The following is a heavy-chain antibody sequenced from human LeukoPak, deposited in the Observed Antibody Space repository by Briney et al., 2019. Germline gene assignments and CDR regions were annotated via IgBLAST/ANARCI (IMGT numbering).Heavy chain of an antibody. V-gene: IGHV1-69*04. CDR1: GGTFSSYA. D-gene: IGHD6-13*01. CDR2: IIPILGIA. Sequence: SVKVSCKASGGTFSSYAISWVRQAPGQGLEWMGRIIPILGIANYAQKFQGRVTITADKSTSTAYMELSSLRSEDTAVYYCARDCGGVFGYFDYWGQGTLVTVSP. J-gene: IGHJ4*02. CDR3: ARDCGGVFGYFDY.